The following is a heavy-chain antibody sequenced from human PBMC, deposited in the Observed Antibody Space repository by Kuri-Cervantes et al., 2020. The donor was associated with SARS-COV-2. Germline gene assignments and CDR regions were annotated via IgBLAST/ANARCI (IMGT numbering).Heavy chain of an antibody. CDR1: GGSFSGYY. J-gene: IGHJ4*02. CDR2: INHSGST. V-gene: IGHV4-34*01. D-gene: IGHD3-10*01. Sequence: SQTLSLTCAVYGGSFSGYYWSWIRQPPGKGLEWIGEINHSGSTNYNPSLKSRVTISVDTSKNQFSLKLSSVTAADTAVYYCARSAVRMVRGVIHYWGQGTQVTVSS. CDR3: ARSAVRMVRGVIHY.